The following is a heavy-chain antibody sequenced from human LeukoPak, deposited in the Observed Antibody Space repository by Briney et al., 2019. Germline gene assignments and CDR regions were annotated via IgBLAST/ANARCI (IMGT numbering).Heavy chain of an antibody. CDR1: GFIFSNYA. D-gene: IGHD3-10*01. Sequence: GGSLRLSCAASGFIFSNYAMHWVRQAPGKGLERVALISSDGFNTYYADSVKGRFTISRDNSKNTLYLQLNSLRAEDTSVYYCARGRLGGPAMVRGVISYFDYWGQGTLVTVSS. V-gene: IGHV3-30*17. CDR2: ISSDGFNT. CDR3: ARGRLGGPAMVRGVISYFDY. J-gene: IGHJ4*02.